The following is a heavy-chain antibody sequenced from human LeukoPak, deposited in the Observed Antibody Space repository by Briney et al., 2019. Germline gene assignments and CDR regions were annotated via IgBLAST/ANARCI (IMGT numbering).Heavy chain of an antibody. CDR3: SRGHCSSTSCYKRIIHWFHP. CDR1: GGSFSGYY. Sequence: SETLSLTCAVYGGSFSGYYWSWIRQPPGKGLEWIGEINHSGSTNYNPSLKSRVTISVDTSKNQFSLKLSSVTSADTPVYYCSRGHCSSTSCYKRIIHWFHPRGQGTLVPGS. CDR2: INHSGST. J-gene: IGHJ5*02. V-gene: IGHV4-34*01. D-gene: IGHD2-2*02.